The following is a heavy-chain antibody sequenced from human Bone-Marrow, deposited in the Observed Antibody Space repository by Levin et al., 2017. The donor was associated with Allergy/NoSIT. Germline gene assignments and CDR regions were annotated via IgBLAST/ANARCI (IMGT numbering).Heavy chain of an antibody. CDR3: ANDRGTNSPYYYNGMDV. Sequence: GESLKISCKASGYTFTGYYMHWVRQAPGQGLEWMGWINPKSGATNYAQKFQGRVSMTRESFISTAYMELSRLRSDDTAVYYCANDRGTNSPYYYNGMDVWGQGTTVTVSS. J-gene: IGHJ6*02. V-gene: IGHV1-2*02. D-gene: IGHD4-23*01. CDR2: INPKSGAT. CDR1: GYTFTGYY.